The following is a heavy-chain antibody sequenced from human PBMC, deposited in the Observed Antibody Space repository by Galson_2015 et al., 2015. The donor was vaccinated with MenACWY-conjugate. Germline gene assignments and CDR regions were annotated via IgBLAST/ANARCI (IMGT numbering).Heavy chain of an antibody. D-gene: IGHD2-2*01. Sequence: SLRLSCAASGFTFSSYAMSWVRQAPGKGLEWVSAISGSGGSTYYADSVKGRFTISRDNSKNTLYLQMNSLRAEDTAVYYCAKDLLYCSSTSCYIETPIGAVAGFDYWGQGTLVTVSS. J-gene: IGHJ4*02. V-gene: IGHV3-23*01. CDR2: ISGSGGST. CDR3: AKDLLYCSSTSCYIETPIGAVAGFDY. CDR1: GFTFSSYA.